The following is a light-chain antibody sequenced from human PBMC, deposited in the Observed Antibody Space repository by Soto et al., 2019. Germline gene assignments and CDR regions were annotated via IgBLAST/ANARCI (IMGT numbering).Light chain of an antibody. J-gene: IGKJ2*01. CDR1: QSVSSSY. Sequence: EIVLTQSPGTLSLSPGERATLSCRASQSVSSSYLAWYQQKPGQAPRVLIHGASTRATGKPDRFSGSGSGTDVTLTISRLEPEDFAVYFCQQYGNPPPNAFGQGTKVEIK. CDR3: QQYGNPPPNA. CDR2: GAS. V-gene: IGKV3-20*01.